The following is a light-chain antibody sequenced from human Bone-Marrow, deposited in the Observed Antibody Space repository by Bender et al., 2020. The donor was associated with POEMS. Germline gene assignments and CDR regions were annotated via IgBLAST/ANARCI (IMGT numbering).Light chain of an antibody. V-gene: IGLV1-44*01. CDR3: AAGDAGMSGGV. CDR1: NSNIGTNA. CDR2: SDN. J-gene: IGLJ3*02. Sequence: QSVLTQPPSASGTPGQRVTISCSGSNSNIGTNAVNWYQQFPGTAPKLLIYSDNQRPSGVPDRFYAFKSGTSASLASSGSQSEDEADYYCAAGDAGMSGGVFGGGTKLTVL.